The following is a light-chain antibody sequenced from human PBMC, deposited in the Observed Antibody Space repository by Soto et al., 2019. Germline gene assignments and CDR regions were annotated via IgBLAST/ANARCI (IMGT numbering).Light chain of an antibody. Sequence: QSALTQPRSVSGSPGQSVTISCTGTSSDVGGRYNYVSWYQQHPGKAPKLMIYDVSKRPSGVPDRFSGSKSGNTASLTISGLQAEDEADYYCCSYTNIDTYVFGIGNKVTVL. CDR1: SSDVGGRYNY. J-gene: IGLJ1*01. CDR3: CSYTNIDTYV. CDR2: DVS. V-gene: IGLV2-11*01.